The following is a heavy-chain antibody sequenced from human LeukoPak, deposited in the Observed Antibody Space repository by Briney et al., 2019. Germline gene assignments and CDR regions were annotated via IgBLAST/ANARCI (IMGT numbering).Heavy chain of an antibody. CDR2: ISTYNGNT. CDR3: ARCSPGDSSNFYAVLQY. V-gene: IGHV1-18*01. Sequence: GASVKVSCKASGYTFTSHGISWVRQAPGQGLEWMGWISTYNGNTNYAQKLQGRVTMTTDTSTNTAYLEISSLTSDDTAVYYCARCSPGDSSNFYAVLQYWGQGTQVTVST. J-gene: IGHJ4*02. CDR1: GYTFTSHG. D-gene: IGHD3-22*01.